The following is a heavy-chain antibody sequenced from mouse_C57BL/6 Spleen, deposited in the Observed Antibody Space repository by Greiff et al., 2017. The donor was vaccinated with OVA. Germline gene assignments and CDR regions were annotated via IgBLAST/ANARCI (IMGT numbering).Heavy chain of an antibody. D-gene: IGHD1-1*01. CDR3: ANYYGSSPYFDY. CDR2: FDPEDGET. V-gene: IGHV14-2*01. J-gene: IGHJ2*01. CDR1: GFIIKDDY. Sequence: EVQLQQSAAELVKPGDSVKLSCTVSGFIIKDDYMHWVKQRTEQGLEWIGRFDPEDGETKYAPKFQDKATITADTSSNTPYLQLSNLTSQDTAVYYGANYYGSSPYFDYWGQGTTHAVCS.